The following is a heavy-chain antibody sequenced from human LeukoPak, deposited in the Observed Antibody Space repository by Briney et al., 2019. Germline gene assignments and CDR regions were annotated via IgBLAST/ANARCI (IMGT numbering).Heavy chain of an antibody. J-gene: IGHJ4*02. CDR1: GFTFSSYS. CDR2: ISSSSSII. Sequence: GGSLRLSCAASGFTFSSYSMNWVRQAPGTGLECVSYISSSSSIIYYADSVKGRFTISRDNAKNSLYLQMNSLRAEDTAVYYCARDYEAYYDSSGFFDYWRQGTGVSVSS. V-gene: IGHV3-48*04. CDR3: ARDYEAYYDSSGFFDY. D-gene: IGHD3-22*01.